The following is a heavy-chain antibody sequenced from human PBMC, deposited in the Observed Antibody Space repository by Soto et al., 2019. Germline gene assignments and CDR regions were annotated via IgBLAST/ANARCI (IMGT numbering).Heavy chain of an antibody. D-gene: IGHD1-26*01. J-gene: IGHJ6*02. CDR3: AKDLGATVYYYYGMDV. CDR1: GFTFSSYG. CDR2: ISYDGSNK. Sequence: PGGSLRLSCAASGFTFSSYGMHWVRQAPGKGLEWVAVISYDGSNKYYADSVKGRFTISRDNSKNTLYLQMNSLRAEDTAVYYCAKDLGATVYYYYGMDVWGQGITVTVSS. V-gene: IGHV3-30*18.